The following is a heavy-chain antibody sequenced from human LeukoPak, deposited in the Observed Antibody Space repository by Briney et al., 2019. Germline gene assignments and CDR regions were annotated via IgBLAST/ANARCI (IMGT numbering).Heavy chain of an antibody. CDR2: ISYDGSNK. J-gene: IGHJ4*02. D-gene: IGHD3-9*01. CDR1: GFTFSSYG. CDR3: AKGIGLGDYDILTGSDYFDY. V-gene: IGHV3-30*18. Sequence: GGSLRPACAASGFTFSSYGMHWVRQAPGKGLEWVAVISYDGSNKYYADSVKGRFTISRDNSKNTLYLQMNSLRAEDTAVYYCAKGIGLGDYDILTGSDYFDYWGQGTLVTVSS.